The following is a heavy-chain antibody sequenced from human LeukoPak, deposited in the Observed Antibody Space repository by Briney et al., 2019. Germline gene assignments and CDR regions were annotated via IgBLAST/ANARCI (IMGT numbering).Heavy chain of an antibody. Sequence: PSETLSLTCAVYGWSFNDYYWNWVRQPPGKGLEWIGEIDARGDTNYNPSLKSRVTISVDSSKNQFSLTLTSMIAADTAIYYCARGQVPAAWGYNWFDPWGQGTLVTVSS. J-gene: IGHJ5*02. CDR2: IDARGDT. CDR3: ARGQVPAAWGYNWFDP. D-gene: IGHD2-2*01. V-gene: IGHV4-34*01. CDR1: GWSFNDYY.